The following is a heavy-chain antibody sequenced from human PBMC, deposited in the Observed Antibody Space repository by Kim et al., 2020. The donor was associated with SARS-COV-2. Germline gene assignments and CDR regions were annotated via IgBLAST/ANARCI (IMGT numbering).Heavy chain of an antibody. V-gene: IGHV3-21*04. CDR1: GFTHNTHY. CDR2: ITISSKTT. Sequence: GGSLRLSCAASGFTHNTHYMGWVRQAPGKGLEWVSIITISSKTTYYASSVKSRFTISRNNSNNTLHLEMNVLGAEDTALYCCASDYFCDFCFCCHWF. D-gene: IGHD3-3*01. CDR3: ASDYFCDFCFCCHWF. J-gene: IGHJ5*01.